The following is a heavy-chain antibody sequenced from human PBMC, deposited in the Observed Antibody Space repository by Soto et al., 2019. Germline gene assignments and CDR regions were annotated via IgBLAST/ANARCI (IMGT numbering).Heavy chain of an antibody. J-gene: IGHJ2*01. Sequence: GGSLRLSCAASGFTFSSYGMHWVRQAPGKGLEWVAVISYDGSNKYYADSVKGRFTISRDNSKNTLYLQMSSLRAEDTAVYYCAKDSTVVVTAIGSWYFDLWGRGTLVTVS. CDR2: ISYDGSNK. D-gene: IGHD2-21*02. V-gene: IGHV3-30*18. CDR3: AKDSTVVVTAIGSWYFDL. CDR1: GFTFSSYG.